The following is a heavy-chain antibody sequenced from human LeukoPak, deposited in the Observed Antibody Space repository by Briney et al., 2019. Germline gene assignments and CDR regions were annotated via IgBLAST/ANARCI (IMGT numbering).Heavy chain of an antibody. D-gene: IGHD6-19*01. V-gene: IGHV1-18*01. CDR2: ISTYNGNT. Sequence: GASVKVSCKASGYTFTSYGINWVRQAPGQGLEWMGWISTYNGNTNYAQKFQGRVTMTRDTSTSTVYMELSSLRSEDTAVYYCARLAVAQTGLFDYWGQGTLVTVSS. J-gene: IGHJ4*02. CDR1: GYTFTSYG. CDR3: ARLAVAQTGLFDY.